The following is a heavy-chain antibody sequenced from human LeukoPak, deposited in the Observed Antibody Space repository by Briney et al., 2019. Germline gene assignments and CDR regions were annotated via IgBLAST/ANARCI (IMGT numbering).Heavy chain of an antibody. CDR3: ARGRRYYYAKDV. J-gene: IGHJ6*02. V-gene: IGHV3-74*01. CDR1: GFTFIDYW. Sequence: PGGSLRLSCAASGFTFIDYWMHWVRQAPGKGLVWVSRINSGGSSRTYADSVKGRFTVSRDDAKNTLYLQMNSLRVEDTAVYYCARGRRYYYAKDVWGQGTTVTVSS. CDR2: INSGGSSR.